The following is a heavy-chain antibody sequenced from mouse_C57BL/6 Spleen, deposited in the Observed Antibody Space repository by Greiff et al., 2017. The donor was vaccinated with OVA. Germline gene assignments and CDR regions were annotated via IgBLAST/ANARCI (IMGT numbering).Heavy chain of an antibody. CDR3: ARRVGGGAMDY. Sequence: EVKLVESGGGLVKPGGSLKLSCAASGFTFSDYGMHWVRQAPEKGLEWVAYISSGSSTIYYADTVKGRFTISRDNAKNTLFLQMTSLRSEDTAMYYCARRVGGGAMDYWGQGTSVTVSS. V-gene: IGHV5-17*01. CDR1: GFTFSDYG. D-gene: IGHD1-1*02. J-gene: IGHJ4*01. CDR2: ISSGSSTI.